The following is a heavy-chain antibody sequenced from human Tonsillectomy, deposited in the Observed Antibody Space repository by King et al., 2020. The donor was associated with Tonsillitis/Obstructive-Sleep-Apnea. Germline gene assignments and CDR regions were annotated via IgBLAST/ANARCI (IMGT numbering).Heavy chain of an antibody. V-gene: IGHV4-34*01. CDR2: IDHSGST. D-gene: IGHD6-13*01. CDR3: AREHRSSLDY. J-gene: IGHJ4*02. CDR1: GGSFSGYY. Sequence: VQLQEWGAGLLKPSETLSLTCAVYGGSFSGYYWNWIRQPPGKGLEWIGEIDHSGSTNYTPSLKSRVTVSVDTSKNQFSLKLSSVTAADTAVYYCAREHRSSLDYWGQGTLVTVSS.